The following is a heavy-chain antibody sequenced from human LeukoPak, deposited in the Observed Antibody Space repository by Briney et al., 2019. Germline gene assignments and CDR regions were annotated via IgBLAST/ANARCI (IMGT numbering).Heavy chain of an antibody. Sequence: SETLSLTCTVSGASMMSYYWNWIRQPPGKGLEWIGYIYYSVSTNYNYSLKSRVTISQDTSKKQISLKLNSVTAADTAVYYCARGSQNYYDTSGSYFDYWGQGTLVTVSS. D-gene: IGHD3-22*01. J-gene: IGHJ4*02. V-gene: IGHV4-59*01. CDR3: ARGSQNYYDTSGSYFDY. CDR2: IYYSVST. CDR1: GASMMSYY.